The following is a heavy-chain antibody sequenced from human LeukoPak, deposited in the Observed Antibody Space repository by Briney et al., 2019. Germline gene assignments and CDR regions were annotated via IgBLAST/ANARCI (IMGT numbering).Heavy chain of an antibody. CDR2: IRPSGDNT. Sequence: GGSLRLSCAASGFTFSSYDMTWVRQAPGRGLKWVSSIRPSGDNTYYADSVKGRFTISRDNSKNTLYLQMSSLRAEDTAVYYCAREGIDSSGSSGAFDIWGQGTMVTVSS. CDR3: AREGIDSSGSSGAFDI. D-gene: IGHD3-22*01. J-gene: IGHJ3*02. CDR1: GFTFSSYD. V-gene: IGHV3-23*01.